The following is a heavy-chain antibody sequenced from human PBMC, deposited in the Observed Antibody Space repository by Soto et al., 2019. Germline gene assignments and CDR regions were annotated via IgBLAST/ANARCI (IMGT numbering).Heavy chain of an antibody. CDR3: ARKLRSGGIRRYYFDY. Sequence: GSLRLSCAASGFTFSSYAMSWVRQAPGKGLEWVSAISGSGGSTYYADSVKGRFTISRDNSKNTLYLQMNSLRAEDTAVYYCARKLRSGGIRRYYFDYWGQGTLVTVS. D-gene: IGHD2-15*01. CDR2: ISGSGGST. J-gene: IGHJ4*02. V-gene: IGHV3-23*01. CDR1: GFTFSSYA.